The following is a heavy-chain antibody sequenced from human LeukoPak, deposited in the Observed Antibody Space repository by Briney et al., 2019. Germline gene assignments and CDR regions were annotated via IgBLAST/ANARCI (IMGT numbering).Heavy chain of an antibody. CDR1: GGSISSHY. V-gene: IGHV4-59*11. CDR3: ARDSHYDSSGYYAFDY. CDR2: IYYSGST. D-gene: IGHD3-22*01. Sequence: SETLSLTCTVSGGSISSHYWSWIRQPPGKGLEWIGYIYYSGSTNYNPSLKSRVTISVDTSKNQSSLKLSSVTAADTAVYYCARDSHYDSSGYYAFDYWGQGTLVTVSS. J-gene: IGHJ4*02.